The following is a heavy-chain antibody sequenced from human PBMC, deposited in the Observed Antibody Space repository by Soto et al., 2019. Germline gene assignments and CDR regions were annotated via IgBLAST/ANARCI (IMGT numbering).Heavy chain of an antibody. CDR2: TWADGTSH. CDR1: GFTFRNFA. D-gene: IGHD3-22*01. V-gene: IGHV3-33*01. Sequence: QVQLVESGGGVVQPGRSLRLSCAASGFTFRNFAMHWVRQAPGKGLEWVAVTWADGTSHNYADSVKGRFTISRDNSKNTLDLQMNTLRAEDTALYYCAREGDDYYDSSGYPHDAFDVWGQGTMVTVSS. CDR3: AREGDDYYDSSGYPHDAFDV. J-gene: IGHJ3*01.